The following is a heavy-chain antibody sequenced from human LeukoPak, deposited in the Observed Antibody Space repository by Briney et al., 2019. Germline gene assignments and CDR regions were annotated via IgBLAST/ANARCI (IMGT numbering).Heavy chain of an antibody. J-gene: IGHJ3*01. CDR2: INTGSTTI. D-gene: IGHD6-6*01. Sequence: PGGSLRLSCAASGFTFSPYTMHWFRQPPGKGLEWVSYINTGSTTIYYADSVTGRFTISRDNAKNSLYLHMNSLRAEDTVVYYCARDSSVCEFDVWGQGTMVTVSS. CDR3: ARDSSVCEFDV. V-gene: IGHV3-48*01. CDR1: GFTFSPYT.